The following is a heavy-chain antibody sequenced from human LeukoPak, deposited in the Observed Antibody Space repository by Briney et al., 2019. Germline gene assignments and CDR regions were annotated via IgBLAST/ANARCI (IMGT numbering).Heavy chain of an antibody. J-gene: IGHJ5*02. V-gene: IGHV1-2*07. CDR1: GYTFTDHY. D-gene: IGHD2-15*01. CDR2: INPNSDGI. Sequence: ASVKVSCKASGYTFTDHYMHWVRQAPGQGLEWMGWINPNSDGINNYAHKFQGRVTMTTDTSTSTAYMELRSLRSDDTAVYYCARVWYCSGGSCYPAAKGWFDPWGQGTLVTVSS. CDR3: ARVWYCSGGSCYPAAKGWFDP.